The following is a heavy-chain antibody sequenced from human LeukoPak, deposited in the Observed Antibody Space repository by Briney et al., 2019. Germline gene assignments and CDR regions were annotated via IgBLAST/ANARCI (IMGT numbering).Heavy chain of an antibody. CDR1: GGSISSYY. J-gene: IGHJ4*02. D-gene: IGHD6-19*01. CDR3: ARVFKAGWHFDY. V-gene: IGHV4-59*01. CDR2: IYYSGST. Sequence: SETLSLTCTVSGGSISSYYWSWIRQPPGKGLEWIGYIYYSGSTNYSPSLKSRVTISVDTSKNQFSLKLSSVTAADTAVYYCARVFKAGWHFDYWGQGTLVTVSS.